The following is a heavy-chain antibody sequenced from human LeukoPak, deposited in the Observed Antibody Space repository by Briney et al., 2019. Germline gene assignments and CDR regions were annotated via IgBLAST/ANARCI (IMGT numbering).Heavy chain of an antibody. D-gene: IGHD6-19*01. CDR1: GGSFSGYY. Sequence: SETLSLTCAVYGGSFSGYYWSWIRQPPGKGLEWIGEINHSGSTNYNPSLKSRVTISVDTSKNQFSLKLSSVTAADTAVYYCARHRGWYAIFDYWGQGTLVTVSS. CDR3: ARHRGWYAIFDY. J-gene: IGHJ4*02. CDR2: INHSGST. V-gene: IGHV4-34*01.